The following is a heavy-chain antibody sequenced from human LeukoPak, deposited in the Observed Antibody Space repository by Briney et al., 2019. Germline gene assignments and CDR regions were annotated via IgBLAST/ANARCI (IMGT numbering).Heavy chain of an antibody. J-gene: IGHJ4*02. CDR2: IIPIFGTA. CDR3: ARGPQLPIAVAGTYYFDY. CDR1: GGTFSSYA. Sequence: SVKVSCKASGGTFSSYAISWVRQAPGQGLEWMGGIIPIFGTANYAQKFQGRVTITADESTSTAYMELSSLRSEDTAVYYCARGPQLPIAVAGTYYFDYWGQGTLVTVSS. D-gene: IGHD6-19*01. V-gene: IGHV1-69*01.